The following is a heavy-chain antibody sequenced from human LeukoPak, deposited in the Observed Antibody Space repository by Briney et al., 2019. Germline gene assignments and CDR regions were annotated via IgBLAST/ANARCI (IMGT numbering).Heavy chain of an antibody. J-gene: IGHJ4*02. CDR1: GFTFSSYA. D-gene: IGHD2-2*02. V-gene: IGHV3-30*04. Sequence: GGSLRLSCVASGFTFSSYAFHWVRQAPGKGLEWVATMSFDVNNKYYADSVRGRFTISRDNSKNTLYLQMNSLGAEDTAVYSCARGYCTSSSCYNDYWGQGTLVTVSS. CDR3: ARGYCTSSSCYNDY. CDR2: MSFDVNNK.